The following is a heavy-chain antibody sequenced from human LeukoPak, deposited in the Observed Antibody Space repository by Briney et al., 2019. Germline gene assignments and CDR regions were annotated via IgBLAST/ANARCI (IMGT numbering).Heavy chain of an antibody. CDR1: GLTFSNYA. D-gene: IGHD4-17*01. V-gene: IGHV3-23*01. Sequence: GGSLRLSCAASGLTFSNYAMNWVRQASGKGLEWVSGITDSGRKTYYADSVKGRFSISRDNSKNTVYLQMSDLRAEDTAVYYCAKITKATTPNYWGQGTLVSVSS. CDR2: ITDSGRKT. CDR3: AKITKATTPNY. J-gene: IGHJ4*02.